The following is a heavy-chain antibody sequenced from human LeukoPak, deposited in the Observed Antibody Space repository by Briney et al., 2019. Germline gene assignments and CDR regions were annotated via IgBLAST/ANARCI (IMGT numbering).Heavy chain of an antibody. CDR1: GYSISSGYY. J-gene: IGHJ6*03. CDR3: ARGGYDFWSGYYWGQYYYYYYMDV. V-gene: IGHV4-38-2*02. CDR2: IYHSGST. Sequence: PSETLSLTCTVSGYSISSGYYWGWIRPPPGKGLEWIGSIYHSGSTYYNPSLKSRVTISVDTSKNQFSLKLSSVTAADTAVYYCARGGYDFWSGYYWGQYYYYYYMDVWGKGTTVTVSS. D-gene: IGHD3-3*01.